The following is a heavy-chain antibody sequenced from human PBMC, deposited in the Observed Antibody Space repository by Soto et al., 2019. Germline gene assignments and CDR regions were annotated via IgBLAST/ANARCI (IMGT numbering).Heavy chain of an antibody. CDR3: ARSGYCSGGSDDWFDP. CDR2: IDWDDDK. CDR1: GFSLSTSGMC. J-gene: IGHJ5*02. D-gene: IGHD2-15*01. V-gene: IGHV2-70*01. Sequence: SGPTLVNSTQTLTLTCTFSGFSLSTSGMCVSWIRQPPGKALEWLALIDWDDDKYYSTSLKTRPTISKDTSKNQVVLTMTNMDPVDTATYYCARSGYCSGGSDDWFDPWGQGTLVTVSS.